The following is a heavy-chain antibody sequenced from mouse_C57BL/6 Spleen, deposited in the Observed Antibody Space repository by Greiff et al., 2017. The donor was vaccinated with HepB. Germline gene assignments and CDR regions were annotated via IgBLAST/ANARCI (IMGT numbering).Heavy chain of an antibody. V-gene: IGHV1-52*01. D-gene: IGHD1-1*01. J-gene: IGHJ2*01. CDR2: IDPSDSET. CDR1: GYTFTSYW. CDR3: ARSDYYGGSCFDY. Sequence: VQLQQPGAELVRPGSSVKLSCKASGYTFTSYWMHWVKQRPIQGLEWIGNIDPSDSETHYNQKFKDKATLTVDKSSSTAYMQLSSLTSEDSAVYYCARSDYYGGSCFDYWGQGTTLTVSS.